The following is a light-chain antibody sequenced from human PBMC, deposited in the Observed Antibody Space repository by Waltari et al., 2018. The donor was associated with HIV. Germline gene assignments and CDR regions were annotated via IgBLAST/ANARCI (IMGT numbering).Light chain of an antibody. CDR3: QHSYSAPIT. CDR1: QSISSY. V-gene: IGKV1-39*01. Sequence: DIQMTQSPSSLSASVGDRVTITCRASQSISSYLNWYQQRPGKAPNLLIYATSSLQSGVPSRFRGSGSGTYFSLTISSVQPEDSATYYCQHSYSAPITFGRGTRLEIK. CDR2: ATS. J-gene: IGKJ5*01.